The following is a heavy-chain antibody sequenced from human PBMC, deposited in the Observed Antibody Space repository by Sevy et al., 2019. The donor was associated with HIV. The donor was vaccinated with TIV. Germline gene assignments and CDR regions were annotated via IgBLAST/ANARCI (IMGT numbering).Heavy chain of an antibody. CDR2: ITCASGTK. CDR3: ANGGSWGSRRLRDFDS. V-gene: IGHV3-43*01. D-gene: IGHD3-16*01. CDR1: GFIFNDYT. Sequence: GGSLRLSCAASGFIFNDYTMHWVRQVPGKGLDWVSLITCASGTKYYADSVEGRFIISRDNDKNSLFLQMNGLKTEDSGFYYCANGGSWGSRRLRDFDSWGQGTLVTVSS. J-gene: IGHJ4*02.